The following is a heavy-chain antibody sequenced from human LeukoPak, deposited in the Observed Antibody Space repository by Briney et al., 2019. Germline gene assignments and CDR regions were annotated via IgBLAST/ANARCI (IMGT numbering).Heavy chain of an antibody. CDR2: IFHSGGT. Sequence: SETLSLTCAVSGGSINSNNWWSWVRQPPEKGLEWIGEIFHSGGTNYNPSLKSRVTISVDKPKNQFSLKLSSVTAADTAVYYCAIRGIAVAADIDYWGQGTLVTVSS. CDR3: AIRGIAVAADIDY. V-gene: IGHV4-4*02. CDR1: GGSINSNNW. J-gene: IGHJ4*02. D-gene: IGHD6-19*01.